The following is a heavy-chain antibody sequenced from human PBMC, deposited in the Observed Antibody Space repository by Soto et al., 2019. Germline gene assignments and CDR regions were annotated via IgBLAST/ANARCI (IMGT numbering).Heavy chain of an antibody. CDR2: SYYSGNT. V-gene: IGHV4-31*03. J-gene: IGHJ6*02. D-gene: IGHD5-18*01. Sequence: SETLSLTCTVSGGSIRSGGYYWSWVRQNPRRGLEWIGNSYYSGNTYYNPSLKSRLTISVDTSKNQFSLNLSSVTAADTAVYYCARDRLMATAGTARHYFGLDVWGQGTTVTVSS. CDR3: ARDRLMATAGTARHYFGLDV. CDR1: GGSIRSGGYY.